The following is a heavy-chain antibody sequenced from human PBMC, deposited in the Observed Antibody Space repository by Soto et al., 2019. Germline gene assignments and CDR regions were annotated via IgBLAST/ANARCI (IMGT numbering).Heavy chain of an antibody. J-gene: IGHJ4*02. V-gene: IGHV5-10-1*01. CDR3: ASYEGYNWNHPLDY. D-gene: IGHD1-20*01. Sequence: SPSFQGHVTISADKSISTAYLQWSSLKASDTAMYYCASYEGYNWNHPLDYWGQGTLVTVSS.